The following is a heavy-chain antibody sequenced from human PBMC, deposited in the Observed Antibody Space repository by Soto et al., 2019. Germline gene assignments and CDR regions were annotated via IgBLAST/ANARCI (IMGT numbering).Heavy chain of an antibody. J-gene: IGHJ2*01. Sequence: QVQLVQSGAEVKKPGSSVKVSCKASGGTFSSYASSWVRQAPGQGLEWMGGIIPIFGTANYAQKFQGRVTITADESTSTAYMELSSLRSEDTAVYYCASPHRKQLQNWYFDLWGRGTLVTVSS. CDR1: GGTFSSYA. CDR2: IIPIFGTA. D-gene: IGHD6-13*01. V-gene: IGHV1-69*12. CDR3: ASPHRKQLQNWYFDL.